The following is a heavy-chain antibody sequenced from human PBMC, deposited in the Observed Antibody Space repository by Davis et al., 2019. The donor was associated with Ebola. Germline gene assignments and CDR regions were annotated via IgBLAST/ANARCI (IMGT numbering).Heavy chain of an antibody. CDR1: GFTFSSYA. Sequence: PGGSLRLSCAASGFTFSSYAMSWVRQAPGKGLEWVSAISGSGGSTYYADSVKGRFTISRDNAKNSLYLQMNSLRDEDTAVYYCARGSPLHYYDSSALPFDYWGQGTLVTVSS. CDR3: ARGSPLHYYDSSALPFDY. CDR2: ISGSGGST. J-gene: IGHJ4*02. V-gene: IGHV3-23*01. D-gene: IGHD3-22*01.